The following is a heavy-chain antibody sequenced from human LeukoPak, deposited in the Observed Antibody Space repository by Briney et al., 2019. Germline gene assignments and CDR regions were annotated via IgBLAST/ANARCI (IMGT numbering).Heavy chain of an antibody. CDR3: AREVPGAMNAFDI. Sequence: ETLSLTCTVSGGSISSSSYYWGWIRQPPGKGLERVANIKEDGSDRYYGDSVRGRFIISRDNAKNSLYLQMDSLRAEDTALYYCAREVPGAMNAFDIWGQGTMVTVSS. J-gene: IGHJ3*02. D-gene: IGHD2-2*01. CDR2: IKEDGSDR. CDR1: GGSISSSSYY. V-gene: IGHV3-7*01.